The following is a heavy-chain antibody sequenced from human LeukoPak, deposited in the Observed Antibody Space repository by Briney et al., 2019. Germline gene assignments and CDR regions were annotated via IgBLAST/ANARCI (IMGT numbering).Heavy chain of an antibody. CDR1: GFTFSTYW. CDR3: ATYNIPHY. D-gene: IGHD1-1*01. J-gene: IGHJ4*02. CDR2: INSDGSRT. Sequence: GGSLRLSCAASGFTFSTYWMHWVRQAPGKGLVWVSRINSDGSRTSYADSVKGRFTISRDHAKSTLSLQMNSLRAEDTAVYYCATYNIPHYWGQGTLVTVSS. V-gene: IGHV3-74*01.